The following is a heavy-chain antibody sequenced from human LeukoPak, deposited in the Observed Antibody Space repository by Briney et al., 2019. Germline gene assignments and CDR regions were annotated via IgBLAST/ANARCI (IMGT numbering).Heavy chain of an antibody. J-gene: IGHJ4*02. CDR1: GFTFSSYS. D-gene: IGHD3-10*01. CDR2: ISSSSSYI. V-gene: IGHV3-21*01. CDR3: ASFYGSGSYYSLVREPFDY. Sequence: PGGPLRLSCAASGFTFSSYSMNWVRQAPGKGLEWVSSISSSSSYIYYADSVKGRFTISRDNAKNSLYLQMNSLRAEDTAVYYCASFYGSGSYYSLVREPFDYWGQGTLVTVSS.